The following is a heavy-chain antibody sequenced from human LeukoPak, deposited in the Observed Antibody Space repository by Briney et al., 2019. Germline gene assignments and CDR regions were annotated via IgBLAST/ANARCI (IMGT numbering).Heavy chain of an antibody. J-gene: IGHJ3*02. V-gene: IGHV1-46*01. D-gene: IGHD6-19*01. Sequence: ASVKVSCKASGYTFTSYYMHWVRQAPGQGLEWMGIINPSGGSTSYAQKFQGRVTMTRDTSTSTVYMELSGLRSEDTAVYYCASTPMYSSGWYAFDIWGQGTMVTVSS. CDR3: ASTPMYSSGWYAFDI. CDR1: GYTFTSYY. CDR2: INPSGGST.